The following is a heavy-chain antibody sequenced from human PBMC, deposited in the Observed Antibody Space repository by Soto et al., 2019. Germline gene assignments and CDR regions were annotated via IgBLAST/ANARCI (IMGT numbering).Heavy chain of an antibody. CDR3: ARDGIPPAGSFDFDF. V-gene: IGHV3-30-3*01. D-gene: IGHD6-13*01. CDR1: GFTFSTYS. Sequence: QVQLVESGGGVVQPGTSLRLSCAASGFTFSTYSMHWVRQAPGKGLEWVAVVSSVGSNQYYADSVKGRFTISRDNSKDIVYLQRNSLRAEDTAVYYCARDGIPPAGSFDFDFWGQGTLVTVSS. J-gene: IGHJ4*02. CDR2: VSSVGSNQ.